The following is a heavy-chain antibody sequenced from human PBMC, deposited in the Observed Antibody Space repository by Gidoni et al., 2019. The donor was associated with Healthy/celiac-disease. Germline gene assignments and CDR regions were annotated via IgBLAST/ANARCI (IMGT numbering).Heavy chain of an antibody. CDR2: LSYDGSNK. Sequence: QVQLVESGGGVVQPGRSLRLSCAASGFTFSSYSMHWVRQAPGKGLEWVAVLSYDGSNKYYADSVKGRFTISRDNSKNTLYLQMNSLRAEDTAVYYCAGPLHYWGQGTLVTVSS. CDR3: AGPLHY. V-gene: IGHV3-30*04. CDR1: GFTFSSYS. J-gene: IGHJ4*02.